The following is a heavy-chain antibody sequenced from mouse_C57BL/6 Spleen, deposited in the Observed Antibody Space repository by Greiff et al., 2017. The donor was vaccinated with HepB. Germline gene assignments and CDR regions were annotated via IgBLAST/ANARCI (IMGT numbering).Heavy chain of an antibody. Sequence: VQVVESGAELAKPGASVKLSCKASGYTFTSYWMHWVKQRPGQGLEWIGYINPSSGYTKYNQKFKDKATLTADKSSSTAYMQLSSLTYEDSAVYYCARSDYGNSYYFDYWGQGTTLTVSS. D-gene: IGHD2-1*01. J-gene: IGHJ2*01. CDR1: GYTFTSYW. CDR2: INPSSGYT. V-gene: IGHV1-7*01. CDR3: ARSDYGNSYYFDY.